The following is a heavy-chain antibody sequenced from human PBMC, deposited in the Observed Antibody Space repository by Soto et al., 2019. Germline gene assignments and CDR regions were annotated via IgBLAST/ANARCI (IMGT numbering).Heavy chain of an antibody. CDR2: TVPSYGTA. J-gene: IGHJ6*02. CDR3: ARSLGVGALYYGMDV. V-gene: IGHV1-69*06. Sequence: QVQLEQSGAEVKKAGSSVRVSCKSSGGTFRSYGINWVRQAPGQGLEWMGGTVPSYGTANYAQKFQGRVTITADTSTSTAYMELGSLRNEDTAVYYCARSLGVGALYYGMDVWGQGTTVTVSS. CDR1: GGTFRSYG. D-gene: IGHD1-26*01.